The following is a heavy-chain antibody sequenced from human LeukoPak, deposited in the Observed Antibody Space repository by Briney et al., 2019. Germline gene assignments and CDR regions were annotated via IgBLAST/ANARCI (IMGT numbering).Heavy chain of an antibody. Sequence: GGSLRLSCAASGFTFSSYRMHWVRQAPGKGPVWVSRIKSDGSTTIYADSVKGRFTISRDNAKSTLYLQMNSLRGEDTAVYYCARDLLGSYNYVLDYGGQGTLVTVSP. J-gene: IGHJ4*02. CDR1: GFTFSSYR. CDR2: IKSDGSTT. V-gene: IGHV3-74*01. D-gene: IGHD1-20*01. CDR3: ARDLLGSYNYVLDY.